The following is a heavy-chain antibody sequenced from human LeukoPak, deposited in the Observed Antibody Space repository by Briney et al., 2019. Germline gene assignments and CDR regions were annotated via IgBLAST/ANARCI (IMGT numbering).Heavy chain of an antibody. CDR2: ISAYNGNT. Sequence: ASVKVSFKSSGYTFTSYGISWVRQAPGQGLEWMGWISAYNGNTNYAQKLQGRVTMTTDTSTSTTYMELRSLSSAAPAEYSCPRGRYYVILAGYTIVYWGQGSLVTVSS. J-gene: IGHJ4*02. CDR1: GYTFTSYG. V-gene: IGHV1-18*01. D-gene: IGHD3-9*01. CDR3: PRGRYYVILAGYTIVY.